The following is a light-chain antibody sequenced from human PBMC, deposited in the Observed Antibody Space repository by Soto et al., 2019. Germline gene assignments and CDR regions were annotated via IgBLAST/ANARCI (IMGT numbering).Light chain of an antibody. J-gene: IGLJ3*02. CDR2: DVD. V-gene: IGLV2-14*03. CDR3: CSYSGSSTIVV. CDR1: SSDVGRYNF. Sequence: QSALTQPASVSGSPGQSITISCTGTSSDVGRYNFVSWYQQHPGKAPRLMIFDVDIRPSGVSTRFSGSKSGNTASLTISGLQAADEADYYCCSYSGSSTIVVFGGGTKLTVL.